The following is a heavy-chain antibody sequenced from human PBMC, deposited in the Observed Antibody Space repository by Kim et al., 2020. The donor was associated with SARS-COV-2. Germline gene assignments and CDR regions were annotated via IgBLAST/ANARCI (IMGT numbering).Heavy chain of an antibody. Sequence: GGSLRLSCAASGFTFSSYGMHWVRQAPGKGLEWVAVISYDGSNKYYADSVKGRFTISRDNSKNTLYLQMNSLRAEDTAVYYCAKDGTDYSSSFFDLWGRGTLVTVSS. CDR1: GFTFSSYG. V-gene: IGHV3-30*18. J-gene: IGHJ2*01. D-gene: IGHD6-13*01. CDR3: AKDGTDYSSSFFDL. CDR2: ISYDGSNK.